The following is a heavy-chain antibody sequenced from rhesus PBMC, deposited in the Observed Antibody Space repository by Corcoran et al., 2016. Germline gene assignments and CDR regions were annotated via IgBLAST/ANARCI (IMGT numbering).Heavy chain of an antibody. D-gene: IGHD6-13*01. CDR2: LHGSRGST. V-gene: IGHV4-76*01. Sequence: QVQLQESGPGLVKPSETLSLTCAAFGDSISGAYAGNWIRQPPGKGLEWIGYLHGSRGSTDYNPSLKTRIAISKDTSKNQFSLRLNSMTAADTAVYYCAAGVAAGQWGLDFWGQGVVVTVSS. CDR1: GDSISGAYA. CDR3: AAGVAAGQWGLDF. J-gene: IGHJ6*01.